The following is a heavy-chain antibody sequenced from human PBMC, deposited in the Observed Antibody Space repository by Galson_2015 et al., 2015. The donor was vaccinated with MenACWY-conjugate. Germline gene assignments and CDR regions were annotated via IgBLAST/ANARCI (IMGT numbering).Heavy chain of an antibody. V-gene: IGHV4-34*01. CDR3: ARSPPMWPLRSQWYFDL. Sequence: ETLSLTCAVSGGSVSGYIWSWIRQPPGKGLEWIGEINHSGTTNYNPSLKSRVTISVDTSKNQFSLRLSSVTAADTAVYYCARSPPMWPLRSQWYFDLWGRGTLVTVSS. CDR2: INHSGTT. D-gene: IGHD2-21*01. CDR1: GGSVSGYI. J-gene: IGHJ2*01.